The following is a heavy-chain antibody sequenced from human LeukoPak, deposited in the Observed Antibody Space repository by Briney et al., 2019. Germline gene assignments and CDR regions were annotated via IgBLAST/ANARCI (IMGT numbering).Heavy chain of an antibody. J-gene: IGHJ5*02. CDR1: GYTITSYG. Sequence: GASVKVSCKASGYTITSYGISWVRQAPGQGLEWMGWISAYNGNTNYAQKLQGRVTMTTDTSTSTAYMELRSLRSDDTAVYYCARLWFGKKKEGAWFDPWGQGTLVTVSS. CDR2: ISAYNGNT. V-gene: IGHV1-18*01. CDR3: ARLWFGKKKEGAWFDP. D-gene: IGHD3-10*01.